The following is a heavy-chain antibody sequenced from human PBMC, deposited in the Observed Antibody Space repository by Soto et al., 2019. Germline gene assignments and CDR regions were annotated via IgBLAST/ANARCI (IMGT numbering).Heavy chain of an antibody. CDR2: IYPTNSDT. CDR3: ARHTPHGPYYFDY. CDR1: GYHFGSYW. Sequence: GESLKISCKGSGYHFGSYWIGWVRQTPAEGLEWMGIIYPTNSDTRYNPSFQGQVTVSADRAISTAYLQWRSLEASDTAMYYCARHTPHGPYYFDYWGQGTLVTVSS. V-gene: IGHV5-51*01. J-gene: IGHJ4*02.